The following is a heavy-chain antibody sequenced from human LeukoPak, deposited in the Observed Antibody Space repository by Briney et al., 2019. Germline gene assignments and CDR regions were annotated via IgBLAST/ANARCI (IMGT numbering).Heavy chain of an antibody. CDR2: IWYDGSNK. V-gene: IGHV3-33*01. CDR1: GFTFSSYA. D-gene: IGHD3-22*01. Sequence: GRSLRLSCAASGFTFSSYAMYWVRQAPGKGLEWVTNIWYDGSNKYYADSVKGRFTISRDNSKNTLYLQMNSLRAEDTAVYYCARGLFNYDNSGLDYWGQGTRVTVSS. J-gene: IGHJ4*02. CDR3: ARGLFNYDNSGLDY.